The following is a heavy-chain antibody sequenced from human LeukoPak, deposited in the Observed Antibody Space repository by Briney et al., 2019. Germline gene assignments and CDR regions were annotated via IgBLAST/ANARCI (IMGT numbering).Heavy chain of an antibody. CDR2: INHSGST. J-gene: IGHJ3*02. D-gene: IGHD3-10*01. CDR3: ARALWFGGWFDAFDI. Sequence: WEALSLTCAVYGGSLSGYYWSWIRQPPGKGLEWIGEINHSGSTNYNPSLKSRVTISVDTSKNQFSLKLSSVTAADTAVYYCARALWFGGWFDAFDIWGQGTMVTVSS. V-gene: IGHV4-34*01. CDR1: GGSLSGYY.